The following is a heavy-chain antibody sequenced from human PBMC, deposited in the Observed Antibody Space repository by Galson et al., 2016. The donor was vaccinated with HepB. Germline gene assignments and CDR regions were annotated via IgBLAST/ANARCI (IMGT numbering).Heavy chain of an antibody. CDR1: GLTVSGDY. CDR3: AKGVAGKGFDY. Sequence: SLRLSCAVSGLTVSGDYMSWVRQAPGKGLEWVAVIWYDGSDEYYADSVKGRFTISRDNSKNTLYLQMNSLRVEDTAVYYCAKGVAGKGFDYWGQGTLVTVSS. D-gene: IGHD6-19*01. J-gene: IGHJ4*02. CDR2: IWYDGSDE. V-gene: IGHV3-33*06.